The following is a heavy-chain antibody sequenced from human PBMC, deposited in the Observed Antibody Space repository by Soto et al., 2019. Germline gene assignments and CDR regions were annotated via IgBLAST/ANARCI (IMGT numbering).Heavy chain of an antibody. D-gene: IGHD6-13*01. CDR3: AKSFIAAAGKEGYFDY. V-gene: IGHV3-30*18. J-gene: IGHJ4*02. Sequence: GGSLRLSCAASGFTFSSCGMHWVRQAPGKGLEWVAVISYDGSNKYYADSVKGRFTISRDNSKNTLYLQMNSLRAEDTAVYYCAKSFIAAAGKEGYFDYWGQGTLVTVSS. CDR2: ISYDGSNK. CDR1: GFTFSSCG.